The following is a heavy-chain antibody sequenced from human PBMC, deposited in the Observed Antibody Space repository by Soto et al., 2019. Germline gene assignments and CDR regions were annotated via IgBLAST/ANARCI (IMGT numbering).Heavy chain of an antibody. V-gene: IGHV4-31*03. CDR1: GGSISSGGYY. CDR3: ARESVLNTVGGDIAPIDY. D-gene: IGHD3-16*02. CDR2: IYYSGST. Sequence: SETLSLTCTVSGGSISSGGYYWSWIRQHPGKGLEWIGYIYYSGSTYYNPSLKSRVTISVDTSKNQFSLKLSSVTAADTAVYYCARESVLNTVGGDIAPIDYWGQGTLVTVSS. J-gene: IGHJ4*02.